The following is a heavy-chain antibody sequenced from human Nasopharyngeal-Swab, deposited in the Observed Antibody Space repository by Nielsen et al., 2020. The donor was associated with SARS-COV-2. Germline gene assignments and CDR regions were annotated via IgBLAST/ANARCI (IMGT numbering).Heavy chain of an antibody. CDR3: PRGEKTGTSPFDY. CDR1: GGSISSSSYY. V-gene: IGHV4-39*07. D-gene: IGHD1-7*01. CDR2: IYYSGST. J-gene: IGHJ4*02. Sequence: SETLSLTCTVSGGSISSSSYYWGWIRQPPGKGLEWIGSIYYSGSTYYNPSLKSRVTISVDTSKNQFSLKLSSVTAADTAVYYCPRGEKTGTSPFDYWGQGTLVTVSS.